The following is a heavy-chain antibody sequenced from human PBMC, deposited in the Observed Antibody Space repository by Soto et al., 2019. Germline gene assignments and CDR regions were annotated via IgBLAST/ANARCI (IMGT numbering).Heavy chain of an antibody. CDR1: GASLGGFH. CDR3: ARSPLGYDYVRQTWREVGDSFDI. V-gene: IGHV4-34*12. D-gene: IGHD3-16*01. Sequence: QVRLEQWGAGLLKPSETLSLTCAIYGASLGGFHWTWLRQAPGKGLEWIGELIHGGSTNYNPSLLCRLSFALDTSKNQFALHLMLVTAADTAVYYCARSPLGYDYVRQTWREVGDSFDIWGRGTMVTVSS. CDR2: LIHGGST. J-gene: IGHJ3*02.